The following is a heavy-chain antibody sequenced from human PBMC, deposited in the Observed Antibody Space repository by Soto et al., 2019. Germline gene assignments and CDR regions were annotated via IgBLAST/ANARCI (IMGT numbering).Heavy chain of an antibody. CDR3: ARDDYSSTDY. CDR2: INQDGSEK. CDR1: GFHFCKYW. D-gene: IGHD2-15*01. V-gene: IGHV3-7*01. Sequence: WGSLRLSCAASGFHFCKYWIGLARQAPEKGLEWVANINQDGSEKYYVDSVEGRFTISRDNAKNSLSLQMSSLRAEDTAVYYCARDDYSSTDYWGRGTLVTVSS. J-gene: IGHJ4*02.